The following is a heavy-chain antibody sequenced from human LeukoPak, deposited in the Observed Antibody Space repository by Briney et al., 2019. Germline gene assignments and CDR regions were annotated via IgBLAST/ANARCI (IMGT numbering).Heavy chain of an antibody. D-gene: IGHD4-11*01. CDR1: GFSFSNYW. V-gene: IGHV3-7*01. CDR3: AREDHSKYEY. Sequence: PGGPLRLSCVASGFSFSNYWMSWVRQAPGKGPEWVASIKQDGSEKFYVDSVKGRFTISKDNAKNSLYLQMNSLRAEDTAVYYCAREDHSKYEYWGQGTLVTVSS. J-gene: IGHJ4*02. CDR2: IKQDGSEK.